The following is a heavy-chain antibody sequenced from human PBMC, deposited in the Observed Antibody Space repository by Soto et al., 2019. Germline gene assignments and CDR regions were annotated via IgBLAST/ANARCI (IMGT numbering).Heavy chain of an antibody. CDR1: GFTVSSNY. J-gene: IGHJ4*02. D-gene: IGHD5-12*01. CDR2: TYSGGST. Sequence: LRLSCAASGFTVSSNYMSLVRQAPGKGLYWVSVTYSGGSTYYADSVKGRFTISRDNSKNTLYLQMNSLRAEDTAVYYCARDRAGLQFDYWGQGTLVTVS. CDR3: ARDRAGLQFDY. V-gene: IGHV3-53*01.